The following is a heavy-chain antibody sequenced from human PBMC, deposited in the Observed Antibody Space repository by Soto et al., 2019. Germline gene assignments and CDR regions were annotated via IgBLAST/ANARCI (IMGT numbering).Heavy chain of an antibody. CDR2: IIPIFGTA. Sequence: QVQLVQSGAEVKKPGSSVNVSCKASGGTFSSYAISWVRQAPGQGLEWMGGIIPIFGTANYAQKFQGRVTITADKSTSTACMELSSLRSEDTAVYYCARTDYGDYGGGFDYWGQGTLVTVSS. CDR3: ARTDYGDYGGGFDY. CDR1: GGTFSSYA. V-gene: IGHV1-69*06. J-gene: IGHJ4*02. D-gene: IGHD4-17*01.